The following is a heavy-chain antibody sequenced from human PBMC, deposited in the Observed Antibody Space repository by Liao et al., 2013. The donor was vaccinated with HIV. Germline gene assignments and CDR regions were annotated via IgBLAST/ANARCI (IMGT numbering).Heavy chain of an antibody. Sequence: QVQLQESGPGLVKPSETLSLTCTVSGGSISNYYWSWIRQPPGKGLEWIGYIYYSGSTNYNPSLKSRVTISVDTSKNQFSLKLSSVTAADTAVYYCAREGGSNRPYYFDYWGQGTLVTVSS. CDR2: IYYSGST. J-gene: IGHJ4*02. D-gene: IGHD3-16*01. V-gene: IGHV4-59*01. CDR3: AREGGSNRPYYFDY. CDR1: GGSISNYY.